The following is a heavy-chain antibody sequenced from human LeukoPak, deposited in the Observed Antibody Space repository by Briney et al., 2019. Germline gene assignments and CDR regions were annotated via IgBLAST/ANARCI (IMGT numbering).Heavy chain of an antibody. CDR2: ISYDGSNK. Sequence: GGSLRLSCAASGFTFSSYEMNWVRQAPGKGLEWVAVISYDGSNKYYADSVKGRFTISRDNSKNTLYLQMNSLRAEDTAVYYCAAGELLSQFDYWGQGTLVTVSS. CDR1: GFTFSSYE. J-gene: IGHJ4*02. CDR3: AAGELLSQFDY. V-gene: IGHV3-30*04. D-gene: IGHD3-10*01.